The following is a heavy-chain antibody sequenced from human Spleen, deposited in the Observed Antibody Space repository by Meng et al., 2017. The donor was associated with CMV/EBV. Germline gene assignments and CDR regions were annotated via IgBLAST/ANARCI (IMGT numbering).Heavy chain of an antibody. D-gene: IGHD2-2*01. Sequence: SETLSLTCTVSGGSISSTSDYWVWLRQPPGKGPEWIGTVYYSGSTYYNPSLKSRVTMSVDTSKNQFSLNLTSVTAVDTAFYYCVRDLSVVAGAIGAYDIWGQGTLVTVSS. J-gene: IGHJ3*02. V-gene: IGHV4-39*07. CDR3: VRDLSVVAGAIGAYDI. CDR2: VYYSGST. CDR1: GGSISSTSDY.